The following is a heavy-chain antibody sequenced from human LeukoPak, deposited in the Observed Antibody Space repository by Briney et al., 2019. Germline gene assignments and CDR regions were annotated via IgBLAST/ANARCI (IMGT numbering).Heavy chain of an antibody. J-gene: IGHJ4*02. CDR1: GFTFSSYA. CDR3: AREAEALDY. V-gene: IGHV3-30*04. Sequence: GGSLRLSCAASGFTFSSYAMHWVRQAPGKGLEWVAVISYDGRNKYNADSVKGRFTISRDNSKNTLYLQMNSLRAEDTAVYYCAREAEALDYWGQGTLVTVSS. CDR2: ISYDGRNK.